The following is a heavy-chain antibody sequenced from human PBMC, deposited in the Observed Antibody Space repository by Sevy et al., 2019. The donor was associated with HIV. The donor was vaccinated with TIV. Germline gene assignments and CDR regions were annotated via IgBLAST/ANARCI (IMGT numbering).Heavy chain of an antibody. D-gene: IGHD6-13*01. CDR2: ISGSGGST. V-gene: IGHV3-23*01. CDR3: AKDPEGGAAAGRRGYFQH. J-gene: IGHJ1*01. CDR1: GFTFSSYA. Sequence: GGSLRLSCAASGFTFSSYAMSWVRQAPGKGLEWVSAISGSGGSTYYEDSVKGRFTISRDNSKNTLYLQMNSLRAEDTAVYYCAKDPEGGAAAGRRGYFQHWGQGTLVTVSS.